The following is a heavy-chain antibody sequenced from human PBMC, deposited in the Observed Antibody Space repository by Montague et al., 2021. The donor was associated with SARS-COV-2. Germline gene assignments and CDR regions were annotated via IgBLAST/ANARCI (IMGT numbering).Heavy chain of an antibody. D-gene: IGHD6-13*01. J-gene: IGHJ4*02. CDR2: INHSGST. Sequence: SETLSLTCAVSGGSFSGYYWSWIRQPPRPGLEWNGEINHSGSTNYNPSLTLRVTISVDTSKNKFSLTLSPVTAAATAVYYCASGHYSSSWYGIRYYFDYWGQGTLVTVSS. V-gene: IGHV4-34*01. CDR3: ASGHYSSSWYGIRYYFDY. CDR1: GGSFSGYY.